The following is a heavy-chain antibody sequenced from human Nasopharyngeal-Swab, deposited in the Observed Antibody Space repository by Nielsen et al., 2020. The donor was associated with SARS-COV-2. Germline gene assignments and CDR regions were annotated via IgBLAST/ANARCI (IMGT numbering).Heavy chain of an antibody. CDR1: GFTFSTYA. CDR3: ATDAPGSGFALDT. V-gene: IGHV3-30*02. D-gene: IGHD3-22*01. CDR2: IWYDGSNK. J-gene: IGHJ3*02. Sequence: GESLKISCAASGFTFSTYAMHWVRQAPGKGLEWVTFIWYDGSNKEYADAVKGRFTISRDNSKNTVFLQMNSLRVEDTAVYYCATDAPGSGFALDTWGQGTMVTV.